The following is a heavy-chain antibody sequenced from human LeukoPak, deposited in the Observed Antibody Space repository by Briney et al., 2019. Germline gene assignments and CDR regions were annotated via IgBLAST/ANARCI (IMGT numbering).Heavy chain of an antibody. CDR2: IYSGGST. D-gene: IGHD3-22*01. J-gene: IGHJ4*02. V-gene: IGHV3-53*01. Sequence: PGGSLRLSCAASGFTFSRYGMHWVRQAPGKGLEWVSVIYSGGSTYYADSVKGRFTISRDNSKNTLYLQMNSLRAEDTAVYYCARVKYYYDSSGLNGAKFDYWGQGTLVTVSS. CDR1: GFTFSRYG. CDR3: ARVKYYYDSSGLNGAKFDY.